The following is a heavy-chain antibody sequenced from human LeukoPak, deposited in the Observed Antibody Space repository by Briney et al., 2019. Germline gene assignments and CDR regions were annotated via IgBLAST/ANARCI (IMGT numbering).Heavy chain of an antibody. Sequence: PGGSLRLSCAASGFTFSSYGMSWVRQAPGKGLEWVSAISGSGGSTYYADSVKGRFTISRDNSKNTLYLQMNSLRAEDTAVYYCAKDREVCGGDCPAMSNWFDPWGQGTLVTVSS. V-gene: IGHV3-23*01. CDR3: AKDREVCGGDCPAMSNWFDP. J-gene: IGHJ5*02. CDR1: GFTFSSYG. CDR2: ISGSGGST. D-gene: IGHD2-21*02.